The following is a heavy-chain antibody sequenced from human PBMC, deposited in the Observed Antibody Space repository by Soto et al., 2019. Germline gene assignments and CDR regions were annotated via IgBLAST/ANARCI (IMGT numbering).Heavy chain of an antibody. V-gene: IGHV4-34*01. Sequence: SETLSLTCAVYGRSFSGYYWSWIRQPPGKGLEWIGEINHSGSTNYNPSLKSRVTISVDTSKNQFSLKLSSVTAADTAVYYCARGTLIQDFDYWGQGTLVTVSS. CDR3: ARGTLIQDFDY. CDR2: INHSGST. D-gene: IGHD3-16*01. CDR1: GRSFSGYY. J-gene: IGHJ4*02.